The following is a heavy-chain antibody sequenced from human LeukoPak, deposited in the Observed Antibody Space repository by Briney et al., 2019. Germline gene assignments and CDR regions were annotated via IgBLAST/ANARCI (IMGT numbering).Heavy chain of an antibody. D-gene: IGHD1-26*01. CDR2: ISYDGSNK. CDR3: ANSWEPNHGCDY. CDR1: GFTFSSYA. J-gene: IGHJ4*02. Sequence: GGSLRLSCAASGFTFSSYAMHWVRQAPGKGLKWVAVISYDGSNKYYADSVKGRFTISRDNSKNTLYLQMNSLRTEDTAMYYCANSWEPNHGCDYWGQGTLVTVSS. V-gene: IGHV3-30*04.